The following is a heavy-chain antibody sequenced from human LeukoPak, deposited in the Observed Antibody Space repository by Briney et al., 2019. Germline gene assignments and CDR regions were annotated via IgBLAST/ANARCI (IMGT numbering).Heavy chain of an antibody. D-gene: IGHD6-13*01. CDR1: GGSFSGYY. V-gene: IGHV4-34*01. CDR2: INHGGST. Sequence: SETLSLTCAVYGGSFSGYYWSWIRQPPGKGLEWIGEINHGGSTNYNPSLKSRVTISVDTSKNQFSLKLSSVTAADTAVYYCARSRARYSSTWNWFDPWGQGTLVTVSS. J-gene: IGHJ5*02. CDR3: ARSRARYSSTWNWFDP.